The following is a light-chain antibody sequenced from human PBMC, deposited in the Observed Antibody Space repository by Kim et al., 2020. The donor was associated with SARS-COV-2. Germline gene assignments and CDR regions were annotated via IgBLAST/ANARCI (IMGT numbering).Light chain of an antibody. Sequence: SVSPGERVPLSCRASQSVTSNLAWYQQKPGQAPRLIISAASTRATGIPATFSGSGSGTEFTLSISSLQSEDFAVYYCQQYNSWPLTFGGGTKVEI. CDR3: QQYNSWPLT. V-gene: IGKV3D-15*01. CDR1: QSVTSN. CDR2: AAS. J-gene: IGKJ4*01.